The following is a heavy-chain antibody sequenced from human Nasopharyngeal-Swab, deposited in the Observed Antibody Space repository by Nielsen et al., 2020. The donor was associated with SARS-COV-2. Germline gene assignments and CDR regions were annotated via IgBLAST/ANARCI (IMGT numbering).Heavy chain of an antibody. CDR2: ISSSSSTI. CDR1: GFTFSSYS. Sequence: GESLKISCAASGFTFSSYSMNWVRQAPGKGLEWVSYISSSSSTINYADSVKGRFTISRDNSKNTLYLQMNSLRAEDTAVYYCARGLWFDRIDYWGQGTLVTVSS. J-gene: IGHJ4*02. V-gene: IGHV3-48*01. CDR3: ARGLWFDRIDY. D-gene: IGHD3-10*01.